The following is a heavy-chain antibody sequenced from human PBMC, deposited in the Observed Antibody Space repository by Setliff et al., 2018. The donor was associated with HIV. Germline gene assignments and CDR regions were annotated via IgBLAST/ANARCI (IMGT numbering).Heavy chain of an antibody. CDR1: RGSFSDYY. V-gene: IGHV4-34*01. Sequence: SETLSLTCVVYRGSFSDYYWTWIRQPPGKGLEWIGEIGPSGSTNYNTSLKSRVTISVDTSENQFSLKLSSVTAADTAVYYCARTPQEVVVVAATRPYYYYYMDVWGKGTTVTVSS. J-gene: IGHJ6*03. CDR2: IGPSGST. CDR3: ARTPQEVVVVAATRPYYYYYMDV. D-gene: IGHD2-15*01.